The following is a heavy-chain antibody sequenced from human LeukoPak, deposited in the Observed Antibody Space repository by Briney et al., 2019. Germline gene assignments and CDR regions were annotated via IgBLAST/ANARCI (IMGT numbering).Heavy chain of an antibody. CDR2: ISWNSGSI. D-gene: IGHD3-22*01. CDR3: AKSDYYDSSGYYY. V-gene: IGHV3-9*01. CDR1: GFTFDDYA. Sequence: GGSLRLSCAASGFTFDDYAMHWVRHAPGKGLEWVSGISWNSGSIGYADSVKGRFTISRDDAKNSLYLQVNSLRAEDTALYYCAKSDYYDSSGYYYWGQGTLVTVSS. J-gene: IGHJ4*02.